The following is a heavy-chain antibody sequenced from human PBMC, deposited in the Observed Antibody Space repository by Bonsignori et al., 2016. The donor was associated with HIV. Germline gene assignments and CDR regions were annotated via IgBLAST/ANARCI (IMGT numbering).Heavy chain of an antibody. D-gene: IGHD2-15*01. J-gene: IGHJ4*02. CDR3: ARDLIGDY. CDR2: ISSSSSTI. V-gene: IGHV3-48*02. Sequence: VRQMPGKGLEWVSYISSSSSTIYYADSVKGRFTISRDNAKNSLYLQMNSLRDEDTAVYYCARDLIGDYWGQRTLVTVSS.